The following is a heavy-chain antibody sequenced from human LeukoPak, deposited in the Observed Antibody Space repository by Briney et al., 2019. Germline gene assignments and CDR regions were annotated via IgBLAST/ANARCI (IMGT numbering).Heavy chain of an antibody. D-gene: IGHD3-9*01. CDR1: GYTFTSYD. CDR2: MNPNSGNT. Sequence: GASVKVSCKASGYTFTSYDINWVRQATGQGLEWMGWMNPNSGNTGYAQKFQGRVTITTDESTSTAYMELSSLRSEDTAVYYCARVDEDSPTGWGQGTLVTVSS. CDR3: ARVDEDSPTG. V-gene: IGHV1-8*01. J-gene: IGHJ4*02.